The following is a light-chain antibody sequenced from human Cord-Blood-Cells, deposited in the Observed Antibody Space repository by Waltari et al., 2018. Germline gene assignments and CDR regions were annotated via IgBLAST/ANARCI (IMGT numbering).Light chain of an antibody. V-gene: IGLV2-23*01. Sequence: QSALTQPASVSGSPGQSITLPCTGTSSDVGSYNLVSWYQQHPGKAPKHMIYEGSKRPSGVSNRFSGSKSGNTASLTISGLQAEDEADYYCCSYAGSSTWVFGGGTKLTVL. CDR3: CSYAGSSTWV. CDR1: SSDVGSYNL. CDR2: EGS. J-gene: IGLJ3*02.